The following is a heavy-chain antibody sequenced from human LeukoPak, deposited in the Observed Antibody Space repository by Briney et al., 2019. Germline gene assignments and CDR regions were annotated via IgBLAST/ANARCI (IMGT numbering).Heavy chain of an antibody. CDR2: VYISEST. V-gene: IGHV4-4*07. J-gene: IGHJ4*02. Sequence: PSETLSLTCTVSFDSISNYYWKWIRQPAGKGLEWIGRVYISESTNYNPSLTSRVTISLDKSKNQFSLNLSSVTAADTAVYYCARQHFLTSLLDSWGQGTLVTVSS. D-gene: IGHD3/OR15-3a*01. CDR1: FDSISNYY. CDR3: ARQHFLTSLLDS.